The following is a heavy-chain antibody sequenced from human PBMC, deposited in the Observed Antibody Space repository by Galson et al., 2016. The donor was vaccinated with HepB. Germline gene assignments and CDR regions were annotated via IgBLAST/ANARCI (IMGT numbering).Heavy chain of an antibody. J-gene: IGHJ6*03. CDR2: ISYDGSNK. V-gene: IGHV3-30-3*01. CDR1: GFTFSTYA. D-gene: IGHD2-2*03. Sequence: SLRLSCAASGFTFSTYAMHWVRQAPGKGLEWVAVISYDGSNKYHADSVKGRFTISRDNSKNTLYLQMNSLRAEDTAVYHCARVGYCSNSRCDTYYYYYMDVWGKGTTVTVSS. CDR3: ARVGYCSNSRCDTYYYYYMDV.